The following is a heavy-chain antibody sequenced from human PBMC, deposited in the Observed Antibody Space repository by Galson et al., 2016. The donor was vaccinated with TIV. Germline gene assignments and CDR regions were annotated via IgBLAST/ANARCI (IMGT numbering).Heavy chain of an antibody. CDR2: IKQDGSEK. V-gene: IGHV3-7*03. CDR3: AREYAG. Sequence: SLRLSCAASGFTFGSYWMSWVRQAPGKGLEWVANIKQDGSEKYYVDSVKGRFTISRDNAKNSLYLQMNSLRAEDTAVYYCAREYAGWGQGTLVTVSS. CDR1: GFTFGSYW. J-gene: IGHJ4*02.